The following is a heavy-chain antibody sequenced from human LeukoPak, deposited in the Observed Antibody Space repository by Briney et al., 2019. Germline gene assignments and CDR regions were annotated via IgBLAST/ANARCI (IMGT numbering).Heavy chain of an antibody. D-gene: IGHD5-18*01. J-gene: IGHJ4*02. V-gene: IGHV4-39*07. CDR2: IYYSGST. CDR1: GGSITSSSYY. CDR3: ARWSIYSYGPAGFDY. Sequence: PSETLSLTCTVSGGSITSSSYYWGWIRQPPGKGLEWIGSIYYSGSTYYNPSLKTRVTISVDTSKNQFSLKLSSVTAADTAVYYCARWSIYSYGPAGFDYWGQGTLVTVSS.